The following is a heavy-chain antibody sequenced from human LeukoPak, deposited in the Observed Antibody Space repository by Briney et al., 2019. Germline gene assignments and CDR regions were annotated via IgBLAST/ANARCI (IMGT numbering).Heavy chain of an antibody. J-gene: IGHJ4*02. D-gene: IGHD3-3*01. CDR1: GFSFSSYS. V-gene: IGHV3-21*01. CDR2: IPAKRRYL. CDR3: ARGGTFGVDRNDY. Sequence: GGSLRLSCAASGFSFSSYSMTWVRQAPGKGLEWVSSIPAKRRYLYYADSVKGRFTIARDNAKNSVYLEMSSLTDEDTAVYYCARGGTFGVDRNDYWGQGTLVTVSS.